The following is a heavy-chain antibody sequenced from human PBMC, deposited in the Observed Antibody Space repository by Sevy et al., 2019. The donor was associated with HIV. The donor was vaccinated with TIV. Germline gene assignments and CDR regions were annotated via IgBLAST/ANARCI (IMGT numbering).Heavy chain of an antibody. CDR3: SSFGRLIIINDATFEI. V-gene: IGHV4-38-2*02. CDR2: IYHDGST. CDR1: GYSISSAYS. D-gene: IGHD3-9*01. J-gene: IGHJ3*02. Sequence: SETLSLTCTVSGYSISSAYSWGWIRQPPGKGLEWIANIYHDGSTYYNPSLNSRVSISIDTSKNQFSLKLSSVPAADTVVYYCSSFGRLIIINDATFEIWGQGTMVTVSS.